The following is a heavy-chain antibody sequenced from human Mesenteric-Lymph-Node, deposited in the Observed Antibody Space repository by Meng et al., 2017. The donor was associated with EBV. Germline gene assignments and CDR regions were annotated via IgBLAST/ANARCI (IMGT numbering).Heavy chain of an antibody. D-gene: IGHD4-23*01. J-gene: IGHJ2*01. Sequence: QCGAVLLKPSGPRCRTCDGPGGSFSHEKLCCIRQPPGRGLEWIGEINHSRSTGYNPSLKRRVTISVDTSKNQFSVRLTSVTAADTAVYYCARSRRYGGLDYWYFDLWGRGTLVTVSS. CDR2: INHSRST. CDR1: GGSFSHEK. CDR3: ARSRRYGGLDYWYFDL. V-gene: IGHV4-34*01.